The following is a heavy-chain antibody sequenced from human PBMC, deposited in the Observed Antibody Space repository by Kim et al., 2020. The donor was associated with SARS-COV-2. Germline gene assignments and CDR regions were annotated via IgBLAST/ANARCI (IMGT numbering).Heavy chain of an antibody. Sequence: GGSLRLSCAASGFTFSSYGMHWVRQAPGKGLEWVAVISYDGSNKYYADSVKGRFTISRDNSKNTLYLQMNSLRAEDTAVYYCARDGVYCSSTSCYILGLKWEPRFIDYWGQGTLVTVSS. CDR3: ARDGVYCSSTSCYILGLKWEPRFIDY. CDR2: ISYDGSNK. V-gene: IGHV3-33*05. J-gene: IGHJ4*02. CDR1: GFTFSSYG. D-gene: IGHD2-2*02.